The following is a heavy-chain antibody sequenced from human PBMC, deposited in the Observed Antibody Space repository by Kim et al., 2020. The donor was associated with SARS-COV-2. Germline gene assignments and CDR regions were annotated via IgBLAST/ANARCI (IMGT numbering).Heavy chain of an antibody. V-gene: IGHV3-23*01. J-gene: IGHJ3*02. CDR3: YLEAAQKTNGDAFDI. CDR2: IRGSGGCT. Sequence: GGSLRLSCAASGFTFGSYAMSWVRQAPGKGLEWVSAIRGSGGCTYFADSVKGRFTISRDNSKNTLYLQMNSLRAEDTAVYYCYLEAAQKTNGDAFDIWGQGTMVTVSS. CDR1: GFTFGSYA. D-gene: IGHD6-13*01.